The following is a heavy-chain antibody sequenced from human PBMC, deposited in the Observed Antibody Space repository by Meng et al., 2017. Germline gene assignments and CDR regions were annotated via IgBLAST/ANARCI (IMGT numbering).Heavy chain of an antibody. Sequence: VRRQGSGPGLVRPSETLSLTCTVSGDSVTVGSHYWSWIRQPPGKGLEWIGYIDYGGSTSYNPSLRSRVTISVDTSNNQFSLKLSSVTAADTAVFYCARTRGDYYFDYWGQGTLVTVSS. V-gene: IGHV4-61*01. D-gene: IGHD3-16*01. CDR2: IDYGGST. J-gene: IGHJ4*02. CDR1: GDSVTVGSHY. CDR3: ARTRGDYYFDY.